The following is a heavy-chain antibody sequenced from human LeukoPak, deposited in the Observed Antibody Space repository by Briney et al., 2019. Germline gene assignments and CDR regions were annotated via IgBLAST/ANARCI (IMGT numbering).Heavy chain of an antibody. V-gene: IGHV3-23*01. Sequence: GGSLRLSCAASGFTFSTYAMIWVRQPPGKGLEWVSSIFPSGGEIHYADSVRGRFTISRDNSKSTLSLQMNSLRAEDTAIYYCATYRQVLLPFESWGQGTLVTVSS. CDR3: ATYRQVLLPFES. D-gene: IGHD2-8*02. CDR1: GFTFSTYA. CDR2: IFPSGGEI. J-gene: IGHJ4*02.